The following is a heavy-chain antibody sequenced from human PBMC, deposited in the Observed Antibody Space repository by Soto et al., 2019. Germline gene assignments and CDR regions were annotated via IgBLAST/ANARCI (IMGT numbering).Heavy chain of an antibody. CDR3: ARYYDSSGYYYGRNAFDI. CDR1: GYTFTSYG. D-gene: IGHD3-22*01. Sequence: ASVKVSCKASGYTFTSYGISWVRQAPGQGLEWMGWISAYNGNTNYAQKLQGRVTMTTDTSTSTAYMELRSLRSDDTAVYYCARYYDSSGYYYGRNAFDIWGQGTMVTVSS. CDR2: ISAYNGNT. V-gene: IGHV1-18*01. J-gene: IGHJ3*02.